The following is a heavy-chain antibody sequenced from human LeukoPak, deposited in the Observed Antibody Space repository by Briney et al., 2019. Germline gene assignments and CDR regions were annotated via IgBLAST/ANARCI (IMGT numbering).Heavy chain of an antibody. D-gene: IGHD5-18*01. CDR1: GGSISSSSYY. Sequence: SETLSLTCTVSGGSISSSSYYWGWIRQPPGKGLEWIGSIYYSGSTYYNPSPKSRVTISVDTSKNQFSLKLSSVTAADTAVYYCARPRVDTAVVDGMDVWGQGTTVTVSS. CDR2: IYYSGST. V-gene: IGHV4-39*01. CDR3: ARPRVDTAVVDGMDV. J-gene: IGHJ6*02.